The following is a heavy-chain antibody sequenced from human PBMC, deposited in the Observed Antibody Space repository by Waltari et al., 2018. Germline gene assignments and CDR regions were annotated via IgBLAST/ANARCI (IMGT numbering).Heavy chain of an antibody. Sequence: QVHLEESGPRLVKSSGTLSLTCAVSGVSIRDSNWWTWVRQPPGKGLEYIGEVFYSGRTQYNPSLKNRVTISVDKSRNNFSLQLTSVTAADTAVYFCANINRAVLGAYNYWGQGILVSVSS. J-gene: IGHJ4*02. D-gene: IGHD2-21*01. CDR1: GVSIRDSNW. CDR3: ANINRAVLGAYNY. CDR2: VFYSGRT. V-gene: IGHV4-4*02.